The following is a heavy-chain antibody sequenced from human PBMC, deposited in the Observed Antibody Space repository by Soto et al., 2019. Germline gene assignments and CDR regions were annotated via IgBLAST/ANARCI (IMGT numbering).Heavy chain of an antibody. CDR2: IIPIFSRT. D-gene: IGHD2-15*01. J-gene: IGHJ4*02. V-gene: IGHV1-69*01. CDR1: GGSFSTSS. Sequence: QVQLVQSGTEVKEPGSSVKVSCKASGGSFSTSSFVWVRQGPGQGLEWMGGIIPIFSRTNLAQKFQGRVTFSADESTRTTYMELRSLTSEATAIYYCARDVVRSTAGDSWGQGTQVTVSS. CDR3: ARDVVRSTAGDS.